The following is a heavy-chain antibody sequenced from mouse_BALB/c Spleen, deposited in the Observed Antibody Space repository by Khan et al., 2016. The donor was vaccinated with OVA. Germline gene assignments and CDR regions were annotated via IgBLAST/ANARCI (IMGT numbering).Heavy chain of an antibody. CDR1: GFTFSDYG. V-gene: IGHV5-15*02. CDR3: GRGCIGGFAY. D-gene: IGHD2-14*01. Sequence: EVELVESGGGLVQPGGSRKLSCAASGFTFSDYGMAWVRQAPGKGPEWLSFISSLAYNFYYADTVTGRFTISRENAKNTLYLEMSSPRSEDTAMYCCGRGCIGGFAYWGQGTLVTVSA. CDR2: ISSLAYNF. J-gene: IGHJ3*01.